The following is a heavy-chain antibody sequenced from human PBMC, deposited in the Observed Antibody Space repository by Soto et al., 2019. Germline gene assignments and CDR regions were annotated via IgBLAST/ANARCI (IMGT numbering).Heavy chain of an antibody. CDR3: AMVDVYVTPSPQDV. D-gene: IGHD3-16*01. J-gene: IGHJ6*02. V-gene: IGHV1-18*01. CDR2: INTYNGNT. CDR1: GYTFTRYG. Sequence: QVQLVQSGAEVKNPGASVKVSCKASGYTFTRYGIGWARQAPGQGLEWMGWINTYNGNTTYAQNVQGRVTLTTDTXXSTAYMEMRSLRSNDTAIYYCAMVDVYVTPSPQDVWGQGTPVIVSS.